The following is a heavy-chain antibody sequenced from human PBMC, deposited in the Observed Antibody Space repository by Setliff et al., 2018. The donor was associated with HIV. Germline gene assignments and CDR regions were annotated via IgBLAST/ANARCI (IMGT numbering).Heavy chain of an antibody. Sequence: SSETLSLTCTVSGGSISSGSYYWNWIRQPAGKGLGWIGHIYTSGTTNYNPSLKSRVTISVDTSKNQFSLKLSSVTAAETAVYYCARVGYHGSGRYSFDYWGQGTLVTVFS. CDR3: ARVGYHGSGRYSFDY. CDR2: IYTSGTT. V-gene: IGHV4-61*09. J-gene: IGHJ4*02. D-gene: IGHD3-10*01. CDR1: GGSISSGSYY.